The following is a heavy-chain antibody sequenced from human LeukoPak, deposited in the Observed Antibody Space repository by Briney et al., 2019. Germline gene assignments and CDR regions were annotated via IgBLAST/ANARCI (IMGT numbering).Heavy chain of an antibody. J-gene: IGHJ6*02. Sequence: GASVKVSCKASGGTFSSYAISWVRQAPGQGLEWMGRIIPILGIANYAQKFQGRVTITADKSTSTAYMELSSLRSEDTAVYYCAGPPLHYDFWSGYYSGYYGMDVWGQGTTVTVSS. CDR1: GGTFSSYA. D-gene: IGHD3-3*01. CDR2: IIPILGIA. CDR3: AGPPLHYDFWSGYYSGYYGMDV. V-gene: IGHV1-69*04.